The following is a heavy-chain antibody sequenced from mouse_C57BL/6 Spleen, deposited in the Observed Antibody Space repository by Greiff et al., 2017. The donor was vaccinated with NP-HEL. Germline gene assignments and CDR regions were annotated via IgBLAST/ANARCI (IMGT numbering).Heavy chain of an antibody. Sequence: QVQLQQPGAELVRPGASVKLSCKASGYTFTDYYINWVKQRPGQGLEWIARIYPGSGNTYYNEKFKGKATLTAEKSSSTAYMQLSSLTSEDSAVYVCATYYSNPAWFAYWGQGTLVTVSA. D-gene: IGHD2-5*01. CDR3: ATYYSNPAWFAY. CDR2: IYPGSGNT. V-gene: IGHV1-76*01. J-gene: IGHJ3*01. CDR1: GYTFTDYY.